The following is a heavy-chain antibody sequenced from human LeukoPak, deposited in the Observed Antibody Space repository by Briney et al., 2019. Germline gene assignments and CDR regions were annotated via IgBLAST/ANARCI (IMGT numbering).Heavy chain of an antibody. CDR3: ARDLFGRGSGSYYGY. D-gene: IGHD3-10*01. Sequence: RASVKVSCKASGYTFTSYGISWVRQAPGQGLEWMGWISAYNGNTNYAQKLQGRVTMTTDTSTSTAYMGLRSLRSDDTAVYYCARDLFGRGSGSYYGYWGQGTLVTVSS. CDR2: ISAYNGNT. CDR1: GYTFTSYG. V-gene: IGHV1-18*01. J-gene: IGHJ4*02.